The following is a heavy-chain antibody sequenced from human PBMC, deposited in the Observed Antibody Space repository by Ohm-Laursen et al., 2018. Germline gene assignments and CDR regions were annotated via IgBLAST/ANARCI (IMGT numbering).Heavy chain of an antibody. V-gene: IGHV3-53*01. J-gene: IGHJ6*02. Sequence: SLRLSCAAAGFTVSSNYMSWVRQAPGKGLEWVSVIYSGGSTYYADSVKGRFTASRDNSKNTLYLQMNSLRAEDTAVYYCARRIKASPLLSLGGMDVWGQGTTVTVSS. CDR1: GFTVSSNY. CDR3: ARRIKASPLLSLGGMDV. D-gene: IGHD2/OR15-2a*01. CDR2: IYSGGST.